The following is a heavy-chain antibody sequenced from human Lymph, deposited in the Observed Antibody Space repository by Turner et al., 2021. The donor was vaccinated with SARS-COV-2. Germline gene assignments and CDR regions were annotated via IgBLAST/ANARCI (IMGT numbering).Heavy chain of an antibody. CDR1: GYSFPTYW. V-gene: IGHV5-51*01. CDR3: ARLPIARGYSGYDFYYFDY. CDR2: SYPGDSDT. J-gene: IGHJ4*02. Sequence: EVQLVQSGAEVKQPGASLKISCQCSGYSFPTYWIGWVRQMPGKGLEWMGISYPGDSDTRYSPSFKGKVNITADKSISTAYLKGSSLKASDTAMYYCARLPIARGYSGYDFYYFDYWGQGTLVTVSS. D-gene: IGHD5-12*01.